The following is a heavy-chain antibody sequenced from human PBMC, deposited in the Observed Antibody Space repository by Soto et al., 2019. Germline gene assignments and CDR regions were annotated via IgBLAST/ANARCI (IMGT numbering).Heavy chain of an antibody. CDR2: ISGSSSMI. V-gene: IGHV3-48*01. J-gene: IGHJ4*02. D-gene: IGHD2-8*01. CDR3: ARDLNPRQEMLYALLGY. CDR1: GFTFSSYS. Sequence: EVPLVESGGGLVQPGGSLRLSCAASGFTFSSYSMNWVRQAPGKGLEWVSYISGSSSMIYYADSVKGRFTISRDNAKNSLYLQMNSLRAGDTAVYYCARDLNPRQEMLYALLGYWGQGTLVTVSS.